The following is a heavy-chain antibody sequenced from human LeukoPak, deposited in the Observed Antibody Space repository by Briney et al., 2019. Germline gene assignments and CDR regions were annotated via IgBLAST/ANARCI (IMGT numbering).Heavy chain of an antibody. Sequence: GGSLRLSCAASGFTFSSYGMHWVRQAPGKGLEGVAFIRYDGSNKYYADSVKGRFTISRDNSKNTLYLRMNSLRAEDTAVYYCAKGSHIAAAGRFDYWGQGTLVTVSS. CDR1: GFTFSSYG. J-gene: IGHJ4*02. V-gene: IGHV3-30*02. CDR3: AKGSHIAAAGRFDY. CDR2: IRYDGSNK. D-gene: IGHD6-13*01.